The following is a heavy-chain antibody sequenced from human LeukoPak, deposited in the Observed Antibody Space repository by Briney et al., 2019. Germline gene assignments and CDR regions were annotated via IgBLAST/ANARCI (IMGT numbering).Heavy chain of an antibody. CDR1: GGSISSGSYY. Sequence: TLSLTCTVSGGSISSGSYYWSWIRQPAGKGLEWIGRIYTSGSTKYNPSLKSRVTISVDTSKNQFSLKLNSVTAADTAVYYCARVVREVGAAFDIWGQGTPVTVSS. D-gene: IGHD1-26*01. CDR3: ARVVREVGAAFDI. J-gene: IGHJ3*02. CDR2: IYTSGST. V-gene: IGHV4-61*02.